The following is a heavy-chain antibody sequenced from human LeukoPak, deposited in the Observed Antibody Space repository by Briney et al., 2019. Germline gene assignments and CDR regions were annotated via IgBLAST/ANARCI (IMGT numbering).Heavy chain of an antibody. Sequence: ASVKVSCKASGGTFSSYAISWVRQAPVQGLKWMGGIIPIFGTANYAQEFQGRVTITADESTSTAYMELSSLRSEDTAVYYCASPGLRSGYSYGSWGQGTLVTVSS. V-gene: IGHV1-69*13. CDR3: ASPGLRSGYSYGS. J-gene: IGHJ5*02. D-gene: IGHD5-18*01. CDR2: IIPIFGTA. CDR1: GGTFSSYA.